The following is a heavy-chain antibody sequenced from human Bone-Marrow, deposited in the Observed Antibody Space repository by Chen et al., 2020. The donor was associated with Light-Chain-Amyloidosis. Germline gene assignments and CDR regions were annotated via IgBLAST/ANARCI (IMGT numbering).Heavy chain of an antibody. CDR2: INHSGST. Sequence: QVQLQLWGAGLLKPSETLSLTCAVYGGSFSGYYWSWIRQPPGKGLEWIGEINHSGSTNYNPSLKSRLTISVDTSKKQLSLKLSSVTAADTAVYYCARGRGGGWGSYYDWGQGTLVTVSS. CDR3: ARGRGGGWGSYYD. D-gene: IGHD1-26*01. J-gene: IGHJ4*02. V-gene: IGHV4-34*01. CDR1: GGSFSGYY.